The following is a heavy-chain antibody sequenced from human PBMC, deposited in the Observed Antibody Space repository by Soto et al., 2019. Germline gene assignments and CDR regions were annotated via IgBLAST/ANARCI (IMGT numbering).Heavy chain of an antibody. D-gene: IGHD4-17*01. CDR1: GGSISSGGYY. V-gene: IGHV4-31*03. Sequence: QVQLQESGPGLVKPSQTLSLTCTVSGGSISSGGYYWSWIRQHPGKGLEWIGYIYYSGSTYYNPSLKSRVTISVDTSKNQFSLKLSSVTAADTVVYYCARVTTVTATDNFDYWGQGTLVTVSS. CDR3: ARVTTVTATDNFDY. J-gene: IGHJ4*02. CDR2: IYYSGST.